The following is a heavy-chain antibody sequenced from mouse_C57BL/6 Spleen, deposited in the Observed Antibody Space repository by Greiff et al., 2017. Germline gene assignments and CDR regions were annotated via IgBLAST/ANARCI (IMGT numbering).Heavy chain of an antibody. D-gene: IGHD1-2*01. V-gene: IGHV1-53*01. Sequence: QVQLQQPGTELVKPGASVKLSCKASGYTFTSYWMHWVKQRPGQGLAWIGNINPSNGGTNYNEKFKSKATLTVDKSTSTAYRQLSSLTSEDSAVYYCARRIRDSAWFAYWGQGTLVTVSA. CDR3: ARRIRDSAWFAY. CDR2: INPSNGGT. J-gene: IGHJ3*01. CDR1: GYTFTSYW.